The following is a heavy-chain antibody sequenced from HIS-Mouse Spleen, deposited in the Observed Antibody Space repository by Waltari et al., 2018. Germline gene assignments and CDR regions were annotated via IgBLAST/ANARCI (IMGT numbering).Heavy chain of an antibody. CDR2: ISYDGSNK. J-gene: IGHJ6*02. CDR1: GVTFSSYA. V-gene: IGHV3-30-3*01. Sequence: QVQLVESGGGVVQPGRSRRLSCAASGVTFSSYAMPWVRQAPGKGLEWVAVISYDGSNKYYADSVKGRFTISRDNSKNTLYLQMNSLRAEDTAVYYCAREYSSSWYYYYGMDVWGQGTTVTVSS. D-gene: IGHD6-13*01. CDR3: AREYSSSWYYYYGMDV.